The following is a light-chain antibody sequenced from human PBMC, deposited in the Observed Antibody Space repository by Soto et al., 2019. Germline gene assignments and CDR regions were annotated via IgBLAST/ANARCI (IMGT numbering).Light chain of an antibody. Sequence: DLQMTQSPSSMSASVGDRDTITCRASQAISTFLAWYQQKPGKAPKLLIYEASTLQSGVPSRFSGSGSGTEFTFTITGLLPEDFAAYHCQQLYTLPFTVGQGTRLEIK. J-gene: IGKJ5*01. CDR3: QQLYTLPFT. CDR1: QAISTF. CDR2: EAS. V-gene: IGKV1-9*01.